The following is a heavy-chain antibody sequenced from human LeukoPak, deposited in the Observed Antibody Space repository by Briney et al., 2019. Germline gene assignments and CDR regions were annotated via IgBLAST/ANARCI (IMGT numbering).Heavy chain of an antibody. V-gene: IGHV1-69*13. CDR3: ASGADIVVVPAAIRGHNYYYGMDV. CDR1: GGTFSSYA. D-gene: IGHD2-2*02. CDR2: IIPIFGTA. Sequence: SVKVSCKASGGTFSSYAISWVRQAPGQGFEWMGGIIPIFGTANYAQKFQGRVTITADESTSTAYMELSSLRSEDTAVYYCASGADIVVVPAAIRGHNYYYGMDVWGQGTTVTVSS. J-gene: IGHJ6*02.